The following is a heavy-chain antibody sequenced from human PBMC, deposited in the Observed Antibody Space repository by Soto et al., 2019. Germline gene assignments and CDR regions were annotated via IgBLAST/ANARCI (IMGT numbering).Heavy chain of an antibody. CDR1: GFTFSSYS. V-gene: IGHV3-48*01. D-gene: IGHD4-17*01. J-gene: IGHJ4*02. Sequence: GGSLRLSCAASGFTFSSYSVNWVRKAPGKGLEWVSYISSSSSTIYYADSVKGRFTISRDNAKNSLYLQMNSLTPDDTAVYYCARDAETVTTFCYWGQGTLVTVSS. CDR3: ARDAETVTTFCY. CDR2: ISSSSSTI.